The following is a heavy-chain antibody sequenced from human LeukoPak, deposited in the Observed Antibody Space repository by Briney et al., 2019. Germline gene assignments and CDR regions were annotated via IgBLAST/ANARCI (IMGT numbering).Heavy chain of an antibody. Sequence: GGSLRLSCAASGFTFSSYDMTWVRQAPGKGLERVSVISVGGGSTAYANSVKGRFTISRDDSKNTLHLQMDSLRADDTAVYYCARRYDFWDYWGQGTLVTVSS. D-gene: IGHD3-3*01. CDR1: GFTFSSYD. V-gene: IGHV3-23*01. J-gene: IGHJ4*02. CDR3: ARRYDFWDY. CDR2: ISVGGGST.